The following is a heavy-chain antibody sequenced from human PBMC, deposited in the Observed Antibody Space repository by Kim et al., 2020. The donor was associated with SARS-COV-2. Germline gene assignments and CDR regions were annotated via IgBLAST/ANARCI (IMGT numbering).Heavy chain of an antibody. V-gene: IGHV1-8*01. D-gene: IGHD3-22*01. CDR3: ARGGRKSPGPVISKWLLGYYYGMDV. CDR2: MNPNSGNT. J-gene: IGHJ6*02. Sequence: ASVKVSCKASGYTFTSYDINWVRQATGQGLEWMGWMNPNSGNTGYAQKFQGRVTMTRNTSISTAYMELSSLRSEDTAVYYCARGGRKSPGPVISKWLLGYYYGMDVWGQGTTVTVSS. CDR1: GYTFTSYD.